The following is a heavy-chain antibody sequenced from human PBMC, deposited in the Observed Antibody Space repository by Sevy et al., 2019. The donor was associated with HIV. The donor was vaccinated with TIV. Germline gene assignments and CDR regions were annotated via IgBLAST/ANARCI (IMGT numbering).Heavy chain of an antibody. CDR3: ARDRRLEVTPPYYYYMDV. D-gene: IGHD3-3*01. CDR2: IIPIFGTA. J-gene: IGHJ6*03. V-gene: IGHV1-69*13. CDR1: GGTFSSYA. Sequence: ASVKFSCKASGGTFSSYAISWVRQAPGQGLEWMGRIIPIFGTANYAQKFQGRVTITADESTSTVYMELSSLRSEDTAVYYCARDRRLEVTPPYYYYMDVWGKGTTVTVSS.